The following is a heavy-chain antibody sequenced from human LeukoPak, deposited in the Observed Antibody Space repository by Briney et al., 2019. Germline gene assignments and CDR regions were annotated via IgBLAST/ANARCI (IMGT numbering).Heavy chain of an antibody. CDR3: ARVYNWNYSPYYFDY. D-gene: IGHD1-7*01. J-gene: IGHJ4*02. V-gene: IGHV4-34*01. CDR1: GGSFSGYY. CDR2: INHSGST. Sequence: SETLSLTCALYGGSFSGYYWSWIRQPPGKGLEWIGEINHSGSTHYNPSLKSRVTISVDTSKNQFSLKLSSVTAADTAVYCCARVYNWNYSPYYFDYWGQGTLVTVSS.